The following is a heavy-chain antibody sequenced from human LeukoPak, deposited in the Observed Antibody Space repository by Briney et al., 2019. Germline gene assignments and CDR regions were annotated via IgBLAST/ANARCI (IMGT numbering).Heavy chain of an antibody. Sequence: ASVKVSCKASGYTFTSYDINWVRQASGQGLEWMGWMSPNSGNAGYAQKFQGRVTITRNTSISTAYMELSSLRSEDTAVYYCSRGPYGGTTHFYMDVWGKGITVTVSS. CDR3: SRGPYGGTTHFYMDV. J-gene: IGHJ6*03. V-gene: IGHV1-8*01. CDR1: GYTFTSYD. CDR2: MSPNSGNA. D-gene: IGHD3-16*01.